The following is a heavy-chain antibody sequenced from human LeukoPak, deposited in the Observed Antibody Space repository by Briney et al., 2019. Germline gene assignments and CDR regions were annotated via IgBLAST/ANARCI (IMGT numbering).Heavy chain of an antibody. D-gene: IGHD2-15*01. CDR3: ARGYCSGGSCYSYYYYSYMDV. Sequence: GSLRLSCAASGFTFSSYWMSWVRQPPGKGLEWIGSISYSGSTYYNPSLRSRVTISVDTSKKQFSLKLSSVTAADTAVYYCARGYCSGGSCYSYYYYSYMDVWGKGTTVTVSS. CDR2: ISYSGST. CDR1: GFTFSSYW. V-gene: IGHV4-39*07. J-gene: IGHJ6*03.